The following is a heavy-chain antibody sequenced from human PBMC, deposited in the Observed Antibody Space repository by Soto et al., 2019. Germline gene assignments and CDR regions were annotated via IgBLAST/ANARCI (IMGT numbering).Heavy chain of an antibody. D-gene: IGHD4-4*01. CDR2: ISSSSSYI. CDR1: GFTFSSYS. V-gene: IGHV3-21*01. J-gene: IGHJ5*02. Sequence: EVQLVESGGGLVKPGGSLRLSCAASGFTFSSYSMNWVRQAPGKGLEWVSSISSSSSYIYYADSVKGRFTISRDNAKTSLYLQMNSLRAEDTAVYYCARSGATVTNNWFDPWGQGTLVTVSS. CDR3: ARSGATVTNNWFDP.